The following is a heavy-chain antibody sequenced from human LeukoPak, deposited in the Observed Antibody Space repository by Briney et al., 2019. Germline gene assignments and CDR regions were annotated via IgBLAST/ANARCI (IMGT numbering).Heavy chain of an antibody. D-gene: IGHD3-9*01. CDR1: GYTFTGYY. V-gene: IGHV1-2*02. J-gene: IGHJ4*02. Sequence: ASVKVSCKASGYTFTGYYMHWVRQAPGQGLEWMGWINPNSGGTNYAQKFQGRVTMTRDTSISTAYMELSRLRSDDTAVYYCARGAAVLRYFDWLLYSLDYWGQGTLFTVSS. CDR3: ARGAAVLRYFDWLLYSLDY. CDR2: INPNSGGT.